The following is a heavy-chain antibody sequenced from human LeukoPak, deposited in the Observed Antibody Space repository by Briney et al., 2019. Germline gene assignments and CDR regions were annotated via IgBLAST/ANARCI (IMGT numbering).Heavy chain of an antibody. J-gene: IGHJ4*02. CDR1: GGSFSGYY. CDR2: INHSGST. D-gene: IGHD6-19*01. Sequence: SETLSLTCAVYGGSFSGYYWSWIRRPPGKGLEWIGEINHSGSTNYNPSLKSGVTISVDTSKNQFSLKLSSVTAADTAVYYCARLPRTQQWLVRGYYFDYWGQGTLVTVSS. CDR3: ARLPRTQQWLVRGYYFDY. V-gene: IGHV4-34*01.